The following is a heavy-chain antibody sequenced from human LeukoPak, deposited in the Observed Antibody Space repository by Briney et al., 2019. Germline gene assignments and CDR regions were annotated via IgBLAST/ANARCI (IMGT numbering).Heavy chain of an antibody. J-gene: IGHJ4*02. CDR1: GGSISSSSYY. CDR3: ARGYSSGRDY. D-gene: IGHD6-19*01. CDR2: IYYSGST. Sequence: SATLSLTCPVSGGSISSSSYYWGWIRQPPGKGMEWIGSIYYSGSTYYNPSLKSRLTISIDTSKNQFSLKLSSVTAADTAVYYCARGYSSGRDYWGQGTLVTVSS. V-gene: IGHV4-39*01.